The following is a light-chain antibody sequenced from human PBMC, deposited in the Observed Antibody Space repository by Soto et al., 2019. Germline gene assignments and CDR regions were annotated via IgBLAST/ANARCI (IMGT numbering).Light chain of an antibody. CDR2: DAS. Sequence: DIQMTQSPSSLSASVGDRVAIACQASQDISNYLNWYQQKPGKAPKLLIYDASNLETGVPSRFSGSGSGTDFTFTISSLPPEDIATYYCQQYDNLPRTFGQGTKAEIK. CDR3: QQYDNLPRT. V-gene: IGKV1-33*01. CDR1: QDISNY. J-gene: IGKJ1*01.